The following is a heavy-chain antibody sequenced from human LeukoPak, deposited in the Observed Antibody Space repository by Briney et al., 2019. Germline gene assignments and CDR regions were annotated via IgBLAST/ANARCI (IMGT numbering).Heavy chain of an antibody. D-gene: IGHD5-18*01. J-gene: IGHJ4*02. CDR2: INHSGST. Sequence: GSLRLSCAASGFTFSSYSMNWVRQPPGKGLEWIGEINHSGSTNYNPSLKSRVTISVDTSKNQFSLKLSSVTAADTAVYYCARRTIQLWLRGYFDYWGQGTLVTVSS. CDR1: GFTFSSYS. V-gene: IGHV4-34*01. CDR3: ARRTIQLWLRGYFDY.